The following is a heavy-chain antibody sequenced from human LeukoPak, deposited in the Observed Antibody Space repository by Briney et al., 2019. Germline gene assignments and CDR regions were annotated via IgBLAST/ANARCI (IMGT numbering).Heavy chain of an antibody. Sequence: PSETLSLTCTVSLGFVTNYDWNLIRQSPGKGLEWIGYIASRGSATYNPSLKSRATLSIDTSKNQFSLNLRSVTVSDTAVYYCATKLGVWVPHDAFDIWDQGTTVIVSS. CDR3: ATKLGVWVPHDAFDI. CDR2: IASRGSA. J-gene: IGHJ3*02. V-gene: IGHV4-59*02. D-gene: IGHD3-16*01. CDR1: LGFVTNYD.